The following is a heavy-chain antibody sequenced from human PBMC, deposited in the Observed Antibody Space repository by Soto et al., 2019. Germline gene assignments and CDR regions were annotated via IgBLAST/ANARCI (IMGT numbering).Heavy chain of an antibody. CDR3: ARWGTTGGFDL. D-gene: IGHD3-16*01. V-gene: IGHV3-30*19. CDR2: TSYDGNNK. Sequence: QVQLVESGGGVVQPGTSLRLSCAASGFRFKSFVMHWVRQAPGKGLEWVAFTSYDGNNKDYGDSVKGRFTVSRDNSQNTLHLQIDLLRPEDTALYYCARWGTTGGFDLWGQGTLVSVSS. J-gene: IGHJ5*02. CDR1: GFRFKSFV.